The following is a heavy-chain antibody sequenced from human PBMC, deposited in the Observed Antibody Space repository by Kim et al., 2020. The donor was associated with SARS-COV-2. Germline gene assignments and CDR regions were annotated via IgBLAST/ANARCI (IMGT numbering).Heavy chain of an antibody. CDR3: ARERKTSSSWYSNYYYYGMDV. Sequence: ASVKVSCKASGYTFTSYGISWVRQAPGQGLEWMGWISAYNGNTNYAQKLQGRVTMTTDTSTSTAYMELRSLRSDDTAVYYCARERKTSSSWYSNYYYYGMDVWGQGTTVTVSS. D-gene: IGHD6-13*01. CDR2: ISAYNGNT. V-gene: IGHV1-18*01. J-gene: IGHJ6*02. CDR1: GYTFTSYG.